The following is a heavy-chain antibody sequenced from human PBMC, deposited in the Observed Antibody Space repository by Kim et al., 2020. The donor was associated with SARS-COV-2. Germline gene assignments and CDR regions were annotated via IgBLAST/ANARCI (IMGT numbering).Heavy chain of an antibody. CDR1: GYTFTSYA. V-gene: IGHV7-4-1*02. Sequence: ASVKVSCKASGYTFTSYAMNWVRQAPGQGLEWMGWINTNTGNPTYAQGFTGRFVFSLDTSVSTAYLQISSLKAEDTAVYYCARGVLWFGELLSENDYWGQGTLVTVSS. D-gene: IGHD3-10*01. CDR2: INTNTGNP. CDR3: ARGVLWFGELLSENDY. J-gene: IGHJ4*02.